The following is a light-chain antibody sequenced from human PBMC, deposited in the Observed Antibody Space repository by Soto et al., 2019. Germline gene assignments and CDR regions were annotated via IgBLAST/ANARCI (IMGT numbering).Light chain of an antibody. Sequence: EIVMTQSPATLSVSPGERATLSCRASQSVSSNLAWYQQKPGQAPRLLIYDASHRAAGIPARFSGSGFGTDFTLTISRLEPEDFAVYYCQQYGSSPQTFGQGTKVDI. V-gene: IGKV3-20*01. CDR3: QQYGSSPQT. J-gene: IGKJ1*01. CDR1: QSVSSN. CDR2: DAS.